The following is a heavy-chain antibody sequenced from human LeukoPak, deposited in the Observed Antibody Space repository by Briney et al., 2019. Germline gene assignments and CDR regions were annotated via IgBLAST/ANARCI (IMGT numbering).Heavy chain of an antibody. CDR2: INHSGST. J-gene: IGHJ4*02. V-gene: IGHV4-34*01. D-gene: IGHD3-10*01. Sequence: SETLSLTCAVYGGSLSGYYWSWIRQPPGKGLEWIGEINHSGSTNYNPSLKSRVTISVDTSKNQFSLKLSSVTAADTAVYYCARGRGYYYGSGSYYQILYFDYWGQGTLVTVSS. CDR1: GGSLSGYY. CDR3: ARGRGYYYGSGSYYQILYFDY.